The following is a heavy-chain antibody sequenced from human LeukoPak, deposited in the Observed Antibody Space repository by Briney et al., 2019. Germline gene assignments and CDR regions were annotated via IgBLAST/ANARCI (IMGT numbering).Heavy chain of an antibody. J-gene: IGHJ3*02. CDR2: ISSDSFYI. CDR3: ARRKYDCSGGSCYGFAFDI. Sequence: GGSLRLSCAASGFTFSTYSMIWVRQAPGKGLEWVSAISSDSFYIYFADSLRGRFTISRDNAKNSLYLQMNSLRAEDTAVYYCARRKYDCSGGSCYGFAFDIWGQGTMVTVSS. D-gene: IGHD2-15*01. CDR1: GFTFSTYS. V-gene: IGHV3-21*01.